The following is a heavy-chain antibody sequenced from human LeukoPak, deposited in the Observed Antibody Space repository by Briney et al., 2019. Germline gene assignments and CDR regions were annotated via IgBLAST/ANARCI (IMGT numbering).Heavy chain of an antibody. Sequence: ASVKVSFKASRYTFTGFYMHWVRQAPGQGLEWMGWINPNSGGTNYAQKFQGRVSLTRDTSISTAYMELSRLRSDDTAVYYCAREYCGGDCDSVPYYFDYWGQGTLVTVSS. J-gene: IGHJ4*02. V-gene: IGHV1-2*02. CDR1: RYTFTGFY. CDR3: AREYCGGDCDSVPYYFDY. CDR2: INPNSGGT. D-gene: IGHD2-21*02.